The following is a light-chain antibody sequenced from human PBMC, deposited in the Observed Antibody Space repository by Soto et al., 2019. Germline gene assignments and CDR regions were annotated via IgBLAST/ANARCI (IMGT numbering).Light chain of an antibody. V-gene: IGLV2-14*03. Sequence: QSALTQPASVSGSPGQSITISCTGTSSDVGGYNYVSWYQQHPGRAPKLMIYDVTNRPSGVSNRFSGSKSANTASLTISGLQAEDEADYYCSSFRSSSTPSDVFGTGTKVTVL. J-gene: IGLJ1*01. CDR1: SSDVGGYNY. CDR2: DVT. CDR3: SSFRSSSTPSDV.